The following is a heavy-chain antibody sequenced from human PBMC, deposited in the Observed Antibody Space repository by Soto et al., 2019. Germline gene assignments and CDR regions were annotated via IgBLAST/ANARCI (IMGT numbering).Heavy chain of an antibody. V-gene: IGHV2-5*02. J-gene: IGHJ4*02. D-gene: IGHD3-3*01. Sequence: SGPTLVNPTETLTLTCTVSGFSLSNARMGVSWIRQPPGKALEWLAHIYSDDDKRYSPSLKSRLTITKDTSKNQVVLTMTNMDPVDTATYYCAHTTGPLEWLLPYYFDYWGQGTLVTVSS. CDR3: AHTTGPLEWLLPYYFDY. CDR2: IYSDDDK. CDR1: GFSLSNARMG.